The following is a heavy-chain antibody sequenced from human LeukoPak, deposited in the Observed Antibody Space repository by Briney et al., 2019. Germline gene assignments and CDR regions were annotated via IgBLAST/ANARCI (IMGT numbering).Heavy chain of an antibody. CDR2: IRGRADTT. J-gene: IGHJ6*03. CDR1: GFTFTMFS. Sequence: PGGSLRLSCAASGFTFTMFSMNWVRQAPGKGLEWIAFIRGRADTTYYADSVKGRFTISRDNSKNTLYLQMNSLRAEDTAVYYCAKDDVSYDSSGYSEDYYYYMDVWGKGTTVTVSS. V-gene: IGHV3-48*01. D-gene: IGHD3-22*01. CDR3: AKDDVSYDSSGYSEDYYYYMDV.